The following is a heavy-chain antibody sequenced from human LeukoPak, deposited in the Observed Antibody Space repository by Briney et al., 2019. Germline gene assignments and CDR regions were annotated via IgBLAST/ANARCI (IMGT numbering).Heavy chain of an antibody. V-gene: IGHV1-2*02. Sequence: PSVKVSCKASGYTFSGYYMHWARQAPGRGLEWMGWISPDSGDTNYARNFQGRVTVTRDTSITTAYLELKRLTSDDTAVYYCARGPVVLLDWGQGTLVTVSS. D-gene: IGHD4-23*01. CDR2: ISPDSGDT. CDR1: GYTFSGYY. J-gene: IGHJ4*02. CDR3: ARGPVVLLD.